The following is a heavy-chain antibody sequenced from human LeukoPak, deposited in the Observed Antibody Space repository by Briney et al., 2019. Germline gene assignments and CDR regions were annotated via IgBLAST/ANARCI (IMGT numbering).Heavy chain of an antibody. D-gene: IGHD2-15*01. J-gene: IGHJ6*03. CDR3: AREGRYCSGGSCYSYYYYYMDV. CDR1: GYTFTGYY. V-gene: IGHV1-2*02. Sequence: GASVKVSCKASGYTFTGYYMHWVRQAPGQGLEWMGWINPNSGGTNYAQKFQGRVTMTRDTSISTVYMELSRLRSDDTAVYYCAREGRYCSGGSCYSYYYYYMDVWGKGTTVTISS. CDR2: INPNSGGT.